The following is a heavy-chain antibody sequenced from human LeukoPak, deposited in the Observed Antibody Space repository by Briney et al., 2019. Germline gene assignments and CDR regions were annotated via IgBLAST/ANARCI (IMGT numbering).Heavy chain of an antibody. CDR3: ATAAEADTAMGAFDY. CDR2: IIPIFGTA. D-gene: IGHD5-18*01. Sequence: SVKVSCKASGGTFSSYAISWVRQAPGQGLEWMGGIIPIFGTANYAQKFQGRVTITADKSTSTAYMELSSLRSEDTAVYYCATAAEADTAMGAFDYWGQGTLVTVSS. V-gene: IGHV1-69*06. J-gene: IGHJ4*02. CDR1: GGTFSSYA.